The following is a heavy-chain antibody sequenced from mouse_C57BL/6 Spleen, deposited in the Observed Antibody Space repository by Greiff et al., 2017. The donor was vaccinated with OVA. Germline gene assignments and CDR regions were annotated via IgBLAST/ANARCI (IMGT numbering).Heavy chain of an antibody. CDR2: ISSGGSYT. Sequence: EVQLVESGGDLVKPGGSLKLSCAASGFTISSYGMSWVRQTPDKRLEWVATISSGGSYTYYPHSVKGRFTITRDNAKNTLYLQMSRLKSEDTAMYYGAREGYYGNVYYFDYWGQGTTLSVSS. J-gene: IGHJ2*01. CDR3: AREGYYGNVYYFDY. D-gene: IGHD2-1*01. V-gene: IGHV5-6*01. CDR1: GFTISSYG.